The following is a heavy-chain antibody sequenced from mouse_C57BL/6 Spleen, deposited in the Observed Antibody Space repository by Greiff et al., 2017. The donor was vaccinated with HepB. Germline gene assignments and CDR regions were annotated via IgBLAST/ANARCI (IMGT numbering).Heavy chain of an antibody. CDR1: GYTFTDYY. CDR2: INPNNGGT. CDR3: ARPSTGYYFDY. J-gene: IGHJ2*01. Sequence: SGPELVKPGASVKISCKASGYTFTDYYMNWVKQSHGKSLEWIGDINPNNGGTSYNQKFKGKATLTVDKSSSTAYMELRSLTSEDSAVYYCARPSTGYYFDYWGQGTTLTVSS. D-gene: IGHD4-1*02. V-gene: IGHV1-26*01.